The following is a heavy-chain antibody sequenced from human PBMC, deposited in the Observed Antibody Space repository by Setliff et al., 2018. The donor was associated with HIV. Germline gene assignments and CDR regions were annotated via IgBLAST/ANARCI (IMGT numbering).Heavy chain of an antibody. CDR3: ARGSCSGCYLSDY. CDR1: GSTFSTNA. J-gene: IGHJ4*02. CDR2: INAGDDNT. V-gene: IGHV1-3*01. D-gene: IGHD6-19*01. Sequence: ASVKVSCKAFGSTFSTNAIHWVRQAPGQRLEWMGYINAGDDNTRYSEKFQGRVTITRDASANTAYMELSSLRSEDTAVYYCARGSCSGCYLSDYWGLGTLVTV.